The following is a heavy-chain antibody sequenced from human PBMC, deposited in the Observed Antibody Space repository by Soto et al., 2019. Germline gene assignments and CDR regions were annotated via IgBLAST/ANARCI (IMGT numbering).Heavy chain of an antibody. J-gene: IGHJ5*02. CDR2: ISSSSSTI. D-gene: IGHD6-13*01. CDR1: GFTFSSYS. Sequence: EVQLVESGGGLVQPGGSLRLSCAASGFTFSSYSMNWVRQAPGKGLEWVSYISSSSSTIYYADSVKGRFTISRDNAKNSLYLQMNSLRAEDTAVYYCARQPERIAQIGWFDPWGQGTLCTGSS. V-gene: IGHV3-48*01. CDR3: ARQPERIAQIGWFDP.